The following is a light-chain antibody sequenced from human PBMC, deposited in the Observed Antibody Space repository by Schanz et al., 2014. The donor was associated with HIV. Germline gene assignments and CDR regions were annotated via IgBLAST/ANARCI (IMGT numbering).Light chain of an antibody. CDR1: QSISSN. J-gene: IGKJ1*01. Sequence: DIQMTQSPSSLSASVGDRVTLTCRASQSISSNLNWYQQKPGKAPKLLISAASSLQSGVPSRFSGSGSGTDFTLTISSLQPDDFATYCCQQYNRYWTFGQGTKVEIK. V-gene: IGKV1-39*01. CDR2: AAS. CDR3: QQYNRYWT.